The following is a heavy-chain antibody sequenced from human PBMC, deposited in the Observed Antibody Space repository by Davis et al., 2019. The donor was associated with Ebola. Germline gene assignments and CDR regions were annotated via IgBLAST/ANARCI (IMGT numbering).Heavy chain of an antibody. J-gene: IGHJ6*04. V-gene: IGHV3-21*01. CDR2: ISSSSSYI. Sequence: GESLKISCAASGFTFSSYSMNWVRQAPGKGLEWVSSISSSSSYIYYVDSVKGRFTISRDNAKNSLYLQMNSLRAEDTAVYYCARQKGYSSTRGYYYGMDVLGKGTKVTVSS. CDR3: ARQKGYSSTRGYYYGMDV. CDR1: GFTFSSYS. D-gene: IGHD2-2*01.